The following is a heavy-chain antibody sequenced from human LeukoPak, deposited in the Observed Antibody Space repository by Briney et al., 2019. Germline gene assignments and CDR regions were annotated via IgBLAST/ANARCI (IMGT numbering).Heavy chain of an antibody. V-gene: IGHV4-38-2*02. CDR2: ISDSGST. Sequence: SETLSLTCTVSGYSISSTYYGAWIRRPPGKGREWIATISDSGSTYYTPSLESRLTISLDTSRNHFSLRLSSVTAADTAVYYCARVNAPVATFDYWGRGTLVAVSS. CDR3: ARVNAPVATFDY. CDR1: GYSISSTYY. D-gene: IGHD1-1*01. J-gene: IGHJ4*02.